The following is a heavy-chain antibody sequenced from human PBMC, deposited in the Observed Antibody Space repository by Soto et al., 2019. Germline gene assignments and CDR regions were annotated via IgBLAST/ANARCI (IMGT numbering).Heavy chain of an antibody. CDR3: ERDGSGYRSRASPLDV. J-gene: IGHJ6*02. D-gene: IGHD3-22*01. CDR1: GDTFSSYA. CDR2: SIPIFGTA. V-gene: IGHV1-69*01. Sequence: QVQLVQSGAEVKKPGSSVKVSCKASGDTFSSYAISCVRQAPGQGLEWMGGSIPIFGTANYEPKFQGRVTITADESTSKAYMEWSSLRSEDTAVYYCERDGSGYRSRASPLDVCGQGNTVNASS.